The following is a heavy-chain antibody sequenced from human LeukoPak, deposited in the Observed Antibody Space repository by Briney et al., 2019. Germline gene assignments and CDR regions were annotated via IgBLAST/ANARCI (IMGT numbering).Heavy chain of an antibody. Sequence: PGGSLRLSCAASGFSFSNYPMHWVRQAPGKGLEWVAVISIDGKNKYYVDSVKGRFTISRDDSKNTLYLQMNSLRAEDTAVFYCACISAAGTYFDYWGQGTLVTVSS. V-gene: IGHV3-30*04. CDR2: ISIDGKNK. CDR1: GFSFSNYP. CDR3: ACISAAGTYFDY. J-gene: IGHJ4*02. D-gene: IGHD6-13*01.